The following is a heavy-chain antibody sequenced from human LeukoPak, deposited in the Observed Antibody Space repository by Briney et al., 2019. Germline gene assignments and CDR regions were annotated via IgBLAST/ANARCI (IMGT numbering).Heavy chain of an antibody. Sequence: PSETLSLTCAVHGGFFSGYYWSWLRQPPGEGVEWVGEIYHSGSTNYSPSLKGRVTISVDKSKNQFSLKISSLTAADTAVYYCSSAADCSSTSCPPPYWGRGTLVTVSS. CDR2: IYHSGST. CDR3: SSAADCSSTSCPPPY. D-gene: IGHD2-2*01. J-gene: IGHJ4*02. CDR1: GGFFSGYY. V-gene: IGHV4-34*01.